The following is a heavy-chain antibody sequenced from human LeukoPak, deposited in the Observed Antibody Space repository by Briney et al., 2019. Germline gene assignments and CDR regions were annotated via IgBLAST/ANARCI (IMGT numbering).Heavy chain of an antibody. Sequence: PGGSLRLSCAASGFTFSSYAMSWVRQAPGKGLEWVSAISGSGGSTYYADSVKGRFTISRDNSKSILYLQMNSLRGEDTAVYYCASATHKQWLDSYFDYWGQGTLVTVSS. CDR2: ISGSGGST. CDR3: ASATHKQWLDSYFDY. CDR1: GFTFSSYA. V-gene: IGHV3-23*01. D-gene: IGHD6-19*01. J-gene: IGHJ4*02.